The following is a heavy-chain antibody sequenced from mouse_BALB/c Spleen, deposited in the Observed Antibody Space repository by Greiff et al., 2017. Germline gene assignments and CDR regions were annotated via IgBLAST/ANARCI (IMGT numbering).Heavy chain of an antibody. D-gene: IGHD2-14*01. J-gene: IGHJ4*01. Sequence: EVQLQQSGAELVKPGASVKLSCTASGFNIKDTYMHWVKQRPEQGLEWIGRIDPANGNTKYDPKFQGKATITVDTSSNTAYLQLSSLTSEDTAVYYCARSARRYDDEGGYAMDYWGQGTSVTVSS. CDR3: ARSARRYDDEGGYAMDY. CDR2: IDPANGNT. V-gene: IGHV14-3*02. CDR1: GFNIKDTY.